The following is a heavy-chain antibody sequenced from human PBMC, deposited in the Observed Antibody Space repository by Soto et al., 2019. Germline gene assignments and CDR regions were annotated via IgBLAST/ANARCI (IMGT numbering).Heavy chain of an antibody. CDR3: AREYCSSTSCFFDY. J-gene: IGHJ4*02. CDR1: GYSISSSNW. D-gene: IGHD2-2*01. CDR2: IYYSGST. Sequence: SETLSLTCAVSGYSISSSNWWGWIRQPPGKGLEWIGYIYYSGSTYYNPSLKSRVTMSVDTSKNQFSLKLSSVTAVDTAVYYCAREYCSSTSCFFDYWGQGTLVTVSS. V-gene: IGHV4-28*03.